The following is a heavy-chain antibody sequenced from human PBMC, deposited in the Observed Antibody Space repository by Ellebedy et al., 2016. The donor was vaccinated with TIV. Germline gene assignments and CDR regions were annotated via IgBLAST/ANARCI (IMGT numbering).Heavy chain of an antibody. CDR2: INRNGGST. V-gene: IGHV3-20*03. CDR3: ARDRIGDNWYTTFDY. CDR1: GFTFHDYA. Sequence: GGSLRLSXAASGFTFHDYAMSWVRQVPGKGLEWVSGINRNGGSTGYADSVKGRFTITRDNAKTALYLQMYSLTAEDTALYYCARDRIGDNWYTTFDYWGQGTLVTVSS. J-gene: IGHJ4*02. D-gene: IGHD1-1*01.